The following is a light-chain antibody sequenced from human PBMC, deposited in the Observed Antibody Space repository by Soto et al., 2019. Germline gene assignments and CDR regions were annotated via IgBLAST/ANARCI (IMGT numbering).Light chain of an antibody. J-gene: IGLJ2*01. CDR3: SSYTSSSTVV. CDR2: AVS. CDR1: SSDVGGYNY. Sequence: QSALTQPASVSGSPGQSITISCTGTSSDVGGYNYVSWYQQHPGKDPKLLIYAVSNRPSGVSNRFSGSKSGNTASLTISGLQAEDEADYYCSSYTSSSTVVFGGGTKLTV. V-gene: IGLV2-14*01.